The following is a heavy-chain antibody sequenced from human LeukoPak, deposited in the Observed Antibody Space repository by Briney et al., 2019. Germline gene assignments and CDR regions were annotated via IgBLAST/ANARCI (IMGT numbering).Heavy chain of an antibody. D-gene: IGHD4-23*01. CDR1: GDSVSSNSAA. V-gene: IGHV6-1*01. CDR3: ARARWPYYYYYGMDV. J-gene: IGHJ6*02. CDR2: TYYRSKWHS. Sequence: RSQTLSLTCAISGDSVSSNSAAWNWIRQSPSRGLEWLGRTYYRSKWHSYYAPSVKSRITINPDTSKNQFSLKLSSVTAADTAVYYCARARWPYYYYYGMDVWGQGTTVTVSS.